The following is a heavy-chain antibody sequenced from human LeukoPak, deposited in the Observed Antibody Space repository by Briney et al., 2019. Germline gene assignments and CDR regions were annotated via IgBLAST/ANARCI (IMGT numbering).Heavy chain of an antibody. CDR3: ARDPARYSGSNWFDP. CDR1: GFSFSSYA. J-gene: IGHJ5*02. CDR2: ISDSDNSI. V-gene: IGHV3-23*01. D-gene: IGHD6-6*01. Sequence: GSLRLSCAASGFSFSSYAMSWVRQAPGKGLEWVSGISDSDNSIYYADSVKGRFTISRDNSRNTLYLQMNSLRAEDTAVYYCARDPARYSGSNWFDPWGQGTLVTVSS.